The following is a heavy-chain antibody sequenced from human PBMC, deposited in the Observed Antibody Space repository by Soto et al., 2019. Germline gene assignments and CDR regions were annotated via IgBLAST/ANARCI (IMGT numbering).Heavy chain of an antibody. Sequence: GGSLRLSCAASGFTFSSYWMHWVRQAPGKGLVWVSRINSDGSSTNYADSVKGRFTISRDNAKNTLYLQMNSLRAEDTAVYYCAREGYSYGYGYYYYNGMDVWGQGTTVTVSS. D-gene: IGHD5-18*01. CDR2: INSDGSST. J-gene: IGHJ6*02. V-gene: IGHV3-74*01. CDR3: AREGYSYGYGYYYYNGMDV. CDR1: GFTFSSYW.